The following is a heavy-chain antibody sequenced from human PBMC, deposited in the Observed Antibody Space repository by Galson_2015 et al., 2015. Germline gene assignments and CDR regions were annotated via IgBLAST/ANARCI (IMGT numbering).Heavy chain of an antibody. J-gene: IGHJ3*02. CDR2: IHYSGRT. V-gene: IGHV4-59*12. Sequence: RQPPGKGLEWIGYIHYSGRTNYDTSLKSLVTISVDTSKNQFSLKLSSVTAADTAVYYCARGNFCSGGSCYPQSDAFDIWGQGTMVTVSS. D-gene: IGHD2-15*01. CDR3: ARGNFCSGGSCYPQSDAFDI.